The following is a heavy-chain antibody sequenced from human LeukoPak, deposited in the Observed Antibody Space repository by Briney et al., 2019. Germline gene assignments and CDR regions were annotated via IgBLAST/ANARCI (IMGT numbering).Heavy chain of an antibody. J-gene: IGHJ3*02. CDR1: GYTLNGYY. Sequence: ASVKVSCKASGYTLNGYYMQWVRQAPGLGLEWMGWINPNSGDTNYAQKYQGRITMTRDTSVRTAYMDLSSLTSDDTAVYFCARDAAISGQGTLVTVSS. V-gene: IGHV1-2*02. CDR2: INPNSGDT. D-gene: IGHD6-25*01. CDR3: ARDAAI.